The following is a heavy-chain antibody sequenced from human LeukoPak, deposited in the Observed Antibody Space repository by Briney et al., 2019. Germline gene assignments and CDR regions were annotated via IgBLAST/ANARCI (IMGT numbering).Heavy chain of an antibody. Sequence: SETLSLTCTVSGGSISSGSYYWSWIRQPAGKGLEWIGRIYTSGSTNYNPSLQSRVTISVDTSKNPFSLNLSSVTAAHTSVYYCARVLVGPYWFDPWGQGTLVTVSS. CDR1: GGSISSGSYY. V-gene: IGHV4-61*02. J-gene: IGHJ5*02. CDR3: ARVLVGPYWFDP. D-gene: IGHD2-8*02. CDR2: IYTSGST.